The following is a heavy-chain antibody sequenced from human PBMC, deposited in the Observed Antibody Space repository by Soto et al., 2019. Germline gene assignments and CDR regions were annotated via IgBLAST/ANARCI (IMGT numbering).Heavy chain of an antibody. D-gene: IGHD6-13*01. J-gene: IGHJ4*02. Sequence: QVQLVQSGAEVKKPGSSVKVSCKASGGTFSSYTISWVRQAPGQGLEWMGRISPILGIANYAQNFQGRVTSTAAKSTSTAYMELRSLRSEDTALYYCAREGLSFWRQDAAAAAHDYWGQGTLVTVSS. CDR3: AREGLSFWRQDAAAAAHDY. CDR2: ISPILGIA. V-gene: IGHV1-69*08. CDR1: GGTFSSYT.